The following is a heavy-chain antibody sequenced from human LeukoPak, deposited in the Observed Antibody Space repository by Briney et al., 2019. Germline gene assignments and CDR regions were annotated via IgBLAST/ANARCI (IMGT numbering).Heavy chain of an antibody. CDR3: ARDCYGSVGY. D-gene: IGHD2-21*02. Sequence: PSETLSLTCTVSGGSISSSSYNWGWIRQPPGEGLEWIGSIYYSGSSYYNPSLKRRVTISVDTSKTQISLKLSSVTAADTAVYYCARDCYGSVGYWGQGTLVTVSS. CDR2: IYYSGSS. V-gene: IGHV4-39*01. J-gene: IGHJ4*02. CDR1: GGSISSSSYN.